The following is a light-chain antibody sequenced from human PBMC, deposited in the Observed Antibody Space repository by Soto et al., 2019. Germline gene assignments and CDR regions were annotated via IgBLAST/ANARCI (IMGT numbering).Light chain of an antibody. CDR1: VSDVGTSNY. V-gene: IGLV2-11*01. J-gene: IGLJ1*01. CDR2: DVT. CDR3: CSHAGGPYV. Sequence: QSALTQPRSVSGSLGQSVTLSCTGTVSDVGTSNYVSWYQQHPGKAPKLIIFDVTKRPSGVPDRFSGSRSGNTASLTISGLQAEDEAYHHCCSHAGGPYVFGNGTKVTVL.